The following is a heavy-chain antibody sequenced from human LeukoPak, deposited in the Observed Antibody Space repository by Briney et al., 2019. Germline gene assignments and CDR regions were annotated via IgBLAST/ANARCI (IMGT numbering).Heavy chain of an antibody. D-gene: IGHD1-7*01. V-gene: IGHV1-2*02. CDR3: ATHTGTALEAFDI. Sequence: ASVKVSCKASGYTFTGYYMHWVRQAPGQGLEWMGWISPDSGGTIYAQEFQGRVTLTRDTSISTTYMELSSLRSDDTAVYYCATHTGTALEAFDIWGQGTMVTVSS. J-gene: IGHJ3*02. CDR2: ISPDSGGT. CDR1: GYTFTGYY.